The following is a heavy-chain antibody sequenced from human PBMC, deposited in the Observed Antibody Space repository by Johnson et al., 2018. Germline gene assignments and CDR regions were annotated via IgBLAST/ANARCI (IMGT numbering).Heavy chain of an antibody. Sequence: EVQLVESGGGLVQPGGSLRLSCAASGFSVSSNYMSWVRQAPGKGLEWVSVIYSGGSTDYADSVKGRFTISRDNSKNTLYLQINSLRAEDTAVYYCARDIWADAFDIWGQGTMVTVSS. D-gene: IGHD2-15*01. J-gene: IGHJ3*02. CDR1: GFSVSSNY. CDR3: ARDIWADAFDI. V-gene: IGHV3-66*02. CDR2: IYSGGST.